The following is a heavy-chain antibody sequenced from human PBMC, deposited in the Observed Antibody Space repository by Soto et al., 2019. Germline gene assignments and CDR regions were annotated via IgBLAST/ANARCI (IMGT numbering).Heavy chain of an antibody. CDR2: IVVGSGNT. Sequence: ASVKVSCKASGYTFTSSAMHWVRQARGQRLEWIGWIVVGSGNTNYAQKFQERVTITRDMSTSTAYMELSSLRSEDTAVYYCAADLGLRYFDWLLYRYGMDVWGQGTTVTV. D-gene: IGHD3-9*01. J-gene: IGHJ6*02. V-gene: IGHV1-58*02. CDR1: GYTFTSSA. CDR3: AADLGLRYFDWLLYRYGMDV.